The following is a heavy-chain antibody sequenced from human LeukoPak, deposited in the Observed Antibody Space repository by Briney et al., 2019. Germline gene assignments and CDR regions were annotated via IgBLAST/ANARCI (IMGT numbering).Heavy chain of an antibody. V-gene: IGHV1-69-2*01. D-gene: IGHD1-26*01. Sequence: VTVSRKGAGYSFTDYYMHWVQQPPGKGLEWMGLVDPEDGETIYVEKFQGRVTITADTSTDTAYMELSSLRSEDTAVYYCATGGSIVGATGYAFDIWGQGTMVTVSS. CDR3: ATGGSIVGATGYAFDI. CDR2: VDPEDGET. CDR1: GYSFTDYY. J-gene: IGHJ3*02.